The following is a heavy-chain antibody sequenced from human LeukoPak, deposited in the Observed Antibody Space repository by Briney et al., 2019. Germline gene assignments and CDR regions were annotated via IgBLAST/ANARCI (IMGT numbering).Heavy chain of an antibody. J-gene: IGHJ4*02. Sequence: ASVKVSCKASGYTFTGYYMHWVRQAPGQGLEWMGWINPNSGGTNYAQKFQGRVTMTWDTSISTAYMELSRLRSDDTAVYYCARGYPQLYDSSGYGDYWGQGTLVTVSS. CDR3: ARGYPQLYDSSGYGDY. V-gene: IGHV1-2*02. D-gene: IGHD3-22*01. CDR1: GYTFTGYY. CDR2: INPNSGGT.